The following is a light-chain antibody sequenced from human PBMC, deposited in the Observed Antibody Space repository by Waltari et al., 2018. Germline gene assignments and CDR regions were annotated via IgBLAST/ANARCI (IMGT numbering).Light chain of an antibody. Sequence: DIQMTQSPSSVSASVGDRVTITCRASQDISSWLAWYQQKPGKAPNILIYAASNLQRGVPSRFSGSGSGTDFTLTISSLQPEDFATYYCQQANTFPYTFGQGTKLEIK. J-gene: IGKJ2*01. CDR3: QQANTFPYT. CDR2: AAS. V-gene: IGKV1D-12*01. CDR1: QDISSW.